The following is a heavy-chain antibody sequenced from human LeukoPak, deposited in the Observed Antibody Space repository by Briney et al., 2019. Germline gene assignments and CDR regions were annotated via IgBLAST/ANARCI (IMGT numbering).Heavy chain of an antibody. Sequence: PSETLSLTCAVYGGSFSGYYWSWIRQPPGKGLEWIGYIYYSGSTNYNPSLKSRVTISVDTSKNQFSLKLSSVTAADTAVYYCARGSQTSRASTYYYYGMDVWGQGTTVTVSS. D-gene: IGHD2-2*01. CDR1: GGSFSGYY. J-gene: IGHJ6*02. CDR3: ARGSQTSRASTYYYYGMDV. V-gene: IGHV4-59*01. CDR2: IYYSGST.